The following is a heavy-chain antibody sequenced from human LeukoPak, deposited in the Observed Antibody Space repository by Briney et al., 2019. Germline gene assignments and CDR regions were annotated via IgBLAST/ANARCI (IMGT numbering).Heavy chain of an antibody. D-gene: IGHD3-10*01. CDR1: GGSISSYY. V-gene: IGHV4-59*01. Sequence: SETLSLTCTVSGGSISSYYWSWIQQPPGKGLEWIGYIYYSGSTNYNPSLKSRVTISVDTSKNQFSLKLSSVTAADTAVYYCARVEEGYGSGRRENYYYYYMDVWGKGTTVTISS. CDR2: IYYSGST. J-gene: IGHJ6*03. CDR3: ARVEEGYGSGRRENYYYYYMDV.